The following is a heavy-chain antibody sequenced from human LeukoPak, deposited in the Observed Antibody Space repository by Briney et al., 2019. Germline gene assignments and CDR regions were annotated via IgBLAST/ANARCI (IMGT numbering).Heavy chain of an antibody. D-gene: IGHD5-12*01. Sequence: PSETLSLTCTVSDDSISSSSYYWGWIRQPPGKGLEWIGSIYYSGTTYYNPSLKSRVTISVDTSKNQFSLKLTSVTAADTALYYCARYHSGYDDYWGQGTLVTVSS. J-gene: IGHJ4*02. CDR3: ARYHSGYDDY. V-gene: IGHV4-39*07. CDR1: DDSISSSSYY. CDR2: IYYSGTT.